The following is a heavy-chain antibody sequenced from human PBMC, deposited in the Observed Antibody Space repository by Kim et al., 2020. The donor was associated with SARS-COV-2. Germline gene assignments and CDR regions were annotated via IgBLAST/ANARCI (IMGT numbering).Heavy chain of an antibody. Sequence: SETLSLTCTVSGGSISSYYWSWIRQPPGKGLEWIGYIYYSGSTNYNPSLKSRVTISVDTSKNQFSLKLSSVTAADTAVYYCARDADTSHSPSGMDVWGQGTTVTVSS. V-gene: IGHV4-59*01. CDR2: IYYSGST. J-gene: IGHJ6*02. CDR1: GGSISSYY. CDR3: ARDADTSHSPSGMDV. D-gene: IGHD2-2*01.